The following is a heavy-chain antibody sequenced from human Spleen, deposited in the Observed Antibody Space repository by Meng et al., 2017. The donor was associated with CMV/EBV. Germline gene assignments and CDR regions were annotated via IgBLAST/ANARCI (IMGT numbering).Heavy chain of an antibody. CDR3: ASHLSVGGY. CDR1: GGSFSGYY. CDR2: INHSGST. J-gene: IGHJ4*02. V-gene: IGHV4-34*01. D-gene: IGHD2-8*02. Sequence: QVHVQDGGAGLLTPSGTLALTWAVYGGSFSGYYWSWIRQPPGKGLEWIGEINHSGSTNYNPSLKSRVTISVDTSKNQFSLKLSSVTAADTAVYYCASHLSVGGYWGQGTLVTVSS.